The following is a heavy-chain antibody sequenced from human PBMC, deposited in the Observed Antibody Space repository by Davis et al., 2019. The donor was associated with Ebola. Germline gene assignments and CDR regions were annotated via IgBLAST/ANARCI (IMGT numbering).Heavy chain of an antibody. CDR2: IRSSGSTK. Sequence: GGSLRLSCAASGFTFSSYEMNWVRQAPGKGLEWVSYIRSSGSTKYYADSVKGQFTISRDNAKNSLYLQMNSLRAEDTAVYYCARGNGDYLYYYYYGMDVWGQGTTVTVSS. CDR1: GFTFSSYE. J-gene: IGHJ6*02. CDR3: ARGNGDYLYYYYYGMDV. V-gene: IGHV3-48*03. D-gene: IGHD4-17*01.